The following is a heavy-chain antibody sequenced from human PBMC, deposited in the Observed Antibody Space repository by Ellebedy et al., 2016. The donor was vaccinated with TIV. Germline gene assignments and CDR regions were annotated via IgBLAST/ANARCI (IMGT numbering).Heavy chain of an antibody. Sequence: GSLRLSXTVSGGSISSYYWSWIRQPAGKGLEWIGRIYTSGSTNYNPSLKSRVTMSVDTSKNQFSLKLSSVTAADTAVYYCARASVVVAATAYYYGMDVWGQGTTVTVSS. CDR1: GGSISSYY. J-gene: IGHJ6*02. CDR2: IYTSGST. CDR3: ARASVVVAATAYYYGMDV. D-gene: IGHD2-15*01. V-gene: IGHV4-4*07.